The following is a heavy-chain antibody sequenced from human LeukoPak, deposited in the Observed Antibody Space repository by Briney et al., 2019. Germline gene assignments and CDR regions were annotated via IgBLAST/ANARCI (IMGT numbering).Heavy chain of an antibody. CDR1: GFTFPNYV. CDR2: ISGSGGNT. Sequence: GGSLRLSCAASGFTFPNYVMSWVRQAPGKGLEWVSAISGSGGNTYYAGSVKGRFTISRDNSKNTLYLQMNSLRAEDAAVYYCANEYSKGDVWGQGTMVTVSS. V-gene: IGHV3-23*01. CDR3: ANEYSKGDV. J-gene: IGHJ3*01. D-gene: IGHD4-11*01.